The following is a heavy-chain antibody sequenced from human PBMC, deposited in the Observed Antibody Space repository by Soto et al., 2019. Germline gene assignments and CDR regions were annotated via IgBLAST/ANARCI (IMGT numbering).Heavy chain of an antibody. CDR1: GGSISSYY. CDR3: ARELRSGHYYYGMDV. V-gene: IGHV4-59*01. Sequence: SETLSLTCTVSGGSISSYYWSWIRQPPGKGLEWIGYIYYSGSTNYNPSLKSRVTISVDTSKNQFSLKLSSVTAADTAVYYCARELRSGHYYYGMDVWGQGTTVTVSS. CDR2: IYYSGST. J-gene: IGHJ6*02. D-gene: IGHD1-26*01.